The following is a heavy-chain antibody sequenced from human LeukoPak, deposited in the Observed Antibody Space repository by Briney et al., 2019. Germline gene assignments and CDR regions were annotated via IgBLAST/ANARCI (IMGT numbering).Heavy chain of an antibody. J-gene: IGHJ4*02. D-gene: IGHD3-3*01. CDR1: SGSISSYY. V-gene: IGHV4-59*12. CDR2: IYYSGST. CDR3: AREDFWSGYLGDY. Sequence: SETLSLTCTVSSGSISSYYWSWIRQPPGKGLEWIGYIYYSGSTNYNPSLKSRVTISVDTSKNQFSLKLSSVTAADTAVYYCAREDFWSGYLGDYWGQGTLVTVSS.